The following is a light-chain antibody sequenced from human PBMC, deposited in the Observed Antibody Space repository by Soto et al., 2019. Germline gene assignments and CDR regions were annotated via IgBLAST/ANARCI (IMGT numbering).Light chain of an antibody. CDR1: QSVSNF. J-gene: IGKJ4*02. CDR2: DAS. CDR3: QQRGNWPSLT. V-gene: IGKV3-11*01. Sequence: EIVLTQSPAPLSLSPGERATLSCRASQSVSNFLAWYRQKPGQAPRLLIYDASNRATGIPARFSGSGSGTDFTLTISSLEPEDFAVYYCQQRGNWPSLTFGGGTKVEIK.